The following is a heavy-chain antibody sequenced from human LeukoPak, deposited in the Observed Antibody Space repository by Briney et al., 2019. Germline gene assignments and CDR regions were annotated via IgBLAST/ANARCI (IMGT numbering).Heavy chain of an antibody. CDR3: VKGFVHPTYYFDY. CDR1: GFTFSNYA. Sequence: PGGSLRLSCAASGFTFSNYAMTWVRQAPGKRPEWVSSITGSGDGTYYADSVRGRFTISRDNSENTLYLQLNSLRAEDTAVYFCVKGFVHPTYYFDYWGQGTLVTVSS. J-gene: IGHJ4*02. D-gene: IGHD3-10*01. V-gene: IGHV3-23*01. CDR2: ITGSGDGT.